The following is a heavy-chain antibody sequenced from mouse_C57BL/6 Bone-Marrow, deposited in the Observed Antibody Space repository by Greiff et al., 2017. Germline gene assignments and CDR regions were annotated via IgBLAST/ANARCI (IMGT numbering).Heavy chain of an antibody. Sequence: EVQLQQPGPELVKPGASVKISCKASGYTFTDYYMNWVKQSHGKSLEWIGDINPNNGGTSYNQKFKGKATLTVDKSSSTAYMELRSLTSEDSAVYYCAGETGYWYFDVWGTGTTVTVSS. CDR1: GYTFTDYY. CDR2: INPNNGGT. D-gene: IGHD4-1*01. V-gene: IGHV1-26*01. CDR3: AGETGYWYFDV. J-gene: IGHJ1*03.